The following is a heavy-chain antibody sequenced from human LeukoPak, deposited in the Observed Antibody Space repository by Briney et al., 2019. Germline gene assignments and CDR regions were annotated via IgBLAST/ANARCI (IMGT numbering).Heavy chain of an antibody. D-gene: IGHD4-23*01. CDR2: IYYSGST. Sequence: SETLSLTCTVSGGSISSYYWSWIRQSPGKGLEWIGYIYYSGSTNYNPSLKSRVTISVDTSKNQFSLKLSSVTAADTAVYYCARWTTAVTPRYYYGMDVWGQGTTVTVSS. V-gene: IGHV4-59*01. CDR1: GGSISSYY. J-gene: IGHJ6*02. CDR3: ARWTTAVTPRYYYGMDV.